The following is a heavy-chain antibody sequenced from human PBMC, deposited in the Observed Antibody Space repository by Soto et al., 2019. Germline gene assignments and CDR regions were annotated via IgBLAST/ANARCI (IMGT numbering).Heavy chain of an antibody. CDR1: GGSISSYY. J-gene: IGHJ3*02. CDR3: ARRYSSAFAI. CDR2: IYYSGST. V-gene: IGHV4-59*08. D-gene: IGHD6-13*01. Sequence: QVQLQESGPGLVKPSETLSLTCTVSGGSISSYYWSWIRQPPGKGLEWIGYIYYSGSTNYNPSLTSRVTIAVDTSKNQFSLKLSSVTAAYTAVYYCARRYSSAFAIWGQGTMVTVSS.